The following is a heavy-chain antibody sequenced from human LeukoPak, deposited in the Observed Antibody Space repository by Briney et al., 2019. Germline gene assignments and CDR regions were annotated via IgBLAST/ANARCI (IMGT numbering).Heavy chain of an antibody. CDR1: GGSIRSYY. V-gene: IGHV4-59*08. Sequence: SETLSLTCSVSGGSIRSYYWSWIRQPPGKGLEWIGYIYYSGSTNYNPSLKSRFIISVDTSKNQFSLKLSSVTAADTAVYYCARLGGSDDYWGQGTLVTVSS. D-gene: IGHD2-15*01. CDR3: ARLGGSDDY. J-gene: IGHJ4*02. CDR2: IYYSGST.